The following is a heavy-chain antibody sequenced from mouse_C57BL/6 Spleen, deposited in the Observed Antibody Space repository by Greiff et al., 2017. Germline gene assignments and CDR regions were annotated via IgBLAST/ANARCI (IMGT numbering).Heavy chain of an antibody. CDR2: ISYDGSK. CDR3: AREDSSGAGYFDY. D-gene: IGHD3-2*02. Sequence: EVQLQQSGPGLVKPSQSLSLTCSVTGYSITSGYYWNWIRQFPGNKLEWMGYISYDGSKNYNPSLKNRISITRDTSKNQFFLKLNSVTTEDTATYYCAREDSSGAGYFDYWGQGTTLTVSS. V-gene: IGHV3-6*01. CDR1: GYSITSGYY. J-gene: IGHJ2*01.